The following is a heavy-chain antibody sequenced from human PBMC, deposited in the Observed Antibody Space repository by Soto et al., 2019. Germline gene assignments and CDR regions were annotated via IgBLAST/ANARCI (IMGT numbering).Heavy chain of an antibody. D-gene: IGHD5-12*01. V-gene: IGHV3-23*01. CDR1: GLTFSTYA. CDR2: IGGSGTGGRT. Sequence: EVHLLESGGDLVQPGGSLRLSCTASGLTFSTYAMSWVRQAPGKGLEWVSAIGGSGTGGRTSYADSVKGRFTISRDNSKNTVYLQMNSLRADDTAVYYCAKSPGGLDGYNSDYYGMDVWGQGTTVTVSS. J-gene: IGHJ6*02. CDR3: AKSPGGLDGYNSDYYGMDV.